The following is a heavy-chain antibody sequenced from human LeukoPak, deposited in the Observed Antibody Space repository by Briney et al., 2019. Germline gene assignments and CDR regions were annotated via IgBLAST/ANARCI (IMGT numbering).Heavy chain of an antibody. CDR2: INNSSAYI. V-gene: IGHV3-21*04. D-gene: IGHD6-13*01. CDR1: GFTFSFYS. Sequence: GGSLRLSCAASGFTFSFYSMDWVRQAPGKGLEWVSSINNSSAYIYYADSVKGRFTISRDNAKNSLYLQMHSLRAEDTAVYYCAKALDPYSSRWTDNFFDYWGQGTPVTVSS. J-gene: IGHJ4*02. CDR3: AKALDPYSSRWTDNFFDY.